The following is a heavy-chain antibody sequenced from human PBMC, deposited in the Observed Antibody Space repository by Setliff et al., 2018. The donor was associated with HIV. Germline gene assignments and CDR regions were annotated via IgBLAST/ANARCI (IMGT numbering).Heavy chain of an antibody. Sequence: GGSLRLSCVASGFTFSDHFMTWIRQAPGKGLEWLSYISSGGFAIYYADSVKGRFTISRDNAKNSLYLQMSSLRAEDTAVYYCARGPSITMIRGIIITPFPQYFQHWGQGTLVTVSS. J-gene: IGHJ1*01. CDR2: ISSGGFAI. CDR1: GFTFSDHF. D-gene: IGHD3-10*01. V-gene: IGHV3-11*04. CDR3: ARGPSITMIRGIIITPFPQYFQH.